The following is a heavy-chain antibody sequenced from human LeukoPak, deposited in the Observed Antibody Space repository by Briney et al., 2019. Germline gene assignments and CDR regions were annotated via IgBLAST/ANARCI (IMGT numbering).Heavy chain of an antibody. CDR3: APTKRQQPPILDP. CDR1: GGTFSSYT. CDR2: IIPILGIA. V-gene: IGHV1-69*02. J-gene: IGHJ5*02. Sequence: GASVKVSCKASGGTFSSYTISWVRQAPGQGLEWMGRIIPILGIANYAQKFQGRVTITADKSTSTAYMELSSLRSEDTAVYYCAPTKRQQPPILDPWGQGTLVTVSS. D-gene: IGHD6-13*01.